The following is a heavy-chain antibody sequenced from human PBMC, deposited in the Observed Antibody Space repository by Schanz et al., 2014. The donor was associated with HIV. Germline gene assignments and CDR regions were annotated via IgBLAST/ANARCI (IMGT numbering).Heavy chain of an antibody. CDR1: GYSFTSYD. J-gene: IGHJ4*02. Sequence: QVQLVQSGAEVQKPGASVKVSCKASGYSFTSYDINWVRQATGQGLEWMGWVNPKSGNTGYAQKFQGRVTITADESTSTAYMELTSLTSEDTAVYYCTSGWSGANAFDYWGQGTLVIVSS. V-gene: IGHV1-8*02. CDR3: TSGWSGANAFDY. CDR2: VNPKSGNT. D-gene: IGHD1-26*01.